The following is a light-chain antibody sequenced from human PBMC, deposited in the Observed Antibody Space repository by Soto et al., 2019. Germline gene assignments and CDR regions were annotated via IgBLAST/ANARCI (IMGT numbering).Light chain of an antibody. CDR1: SSDIGAYNY. Sequence: QSALTQPASVSGPPGQSITISCTGTSSDIGAYNYVSWYQQHPGKAPKLMIYGVSNRPSGVSNRFSGSKSDNTASLTISGLQAEDEGDYYCNSYTGTSAWVFGGGTKLTVL. CDR3: NSYTGTSAWV. J-gene: IGLJ3*02. CDR2: GVS. V-gene: IGLV2-14*01.